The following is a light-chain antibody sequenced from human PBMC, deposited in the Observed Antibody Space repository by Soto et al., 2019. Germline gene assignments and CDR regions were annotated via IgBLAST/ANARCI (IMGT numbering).Light chain of an antibody. CDR1: QSVASH. V-gene: IGKV1-39*01. CDR2: AVS. CDR3: QQSYSTPYT. J-gene: IGKJ2*01. Sequence: DIQMTQSPSSLSASVGDRVTITCRASQSVASHLHWYQQKVGKAPHLLIHAVSSLQSGVPSRFSGTGFGTDFTLTISSLQPEDVATYYCQQSYSTPYTFGQGTKVDIK.